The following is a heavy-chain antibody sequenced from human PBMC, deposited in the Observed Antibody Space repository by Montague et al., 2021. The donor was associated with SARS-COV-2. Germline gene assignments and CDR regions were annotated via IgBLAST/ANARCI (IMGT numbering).Heavy chain of an antibody. D-gene: IGHD6-19*01. CDR3: AHKNSGWPIEFAY. V-gene: IGHV2-5*01. J-gene: IGHJ4*02. Sequence: PALVKPTQTLTLTCTFSGFSLDSRGVCVGWIRQPPGKALECLALIYWNDDKRYSPSLKTRLTVTKDTSKNQVVLTMTDMDPVDTATYFCAHKNSGWPIEFAYWGQGALVTVSS. CDR2: IYWNDDK. CDR1: GFSLDSRGVC.